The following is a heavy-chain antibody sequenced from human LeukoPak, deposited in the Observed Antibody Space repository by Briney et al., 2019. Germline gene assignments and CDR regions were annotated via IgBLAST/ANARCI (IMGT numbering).Heavy chain of an antibody. Sequence: GGSLRLSCAASGFTFSSYEMNWVSQAPGNGLEWVSYISSSGSTIYYPDSVKGRFTISRDNAKNSLYLQMNSLRAEDTAVYYCAELGITMIGGVWGKGTTVTISS. J-gene: IGHJ6*04. D-gene: IGHD3-10*02. V-gene: IGHV3-48*03. CDR2: ISSSGSTI. CDR1: GFTFSSYE. CDR3: AELGITMIGGV.